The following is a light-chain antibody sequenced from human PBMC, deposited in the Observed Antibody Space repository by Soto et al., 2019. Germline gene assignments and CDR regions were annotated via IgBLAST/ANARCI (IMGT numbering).Light chain of an antibody. CDR1: QSVSSN. Sequence: EIVMTQSPATLSVSPGERATLSCRASQSVSSNLAWYQQKPGQAPRLLIYGASTRATGIPARFSGSGSGTEFTLTISSLQSEYFAVYYCQQYNHWPRTFGQGTKLEIK. V-gene: IGKV3-15*01. J-gene: IGKJ2*01. CDR2: GAS. CDR3: QQYNHWPRT.